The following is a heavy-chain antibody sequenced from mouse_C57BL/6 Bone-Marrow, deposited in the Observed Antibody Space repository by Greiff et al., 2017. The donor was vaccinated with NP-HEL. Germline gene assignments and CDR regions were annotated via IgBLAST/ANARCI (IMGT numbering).Heavy chain of an antibody. CDR3: GRYYGSSYYFDY. CDR1: GYAFSSYW. CDR2: IYPGDGDT. Sequence: VKLVESGAELVKPGASVKISCKASGYAFSSYWMNWVKQRPGKGLEWIGQIYPGDGDTNYNGKFKGKATLTADKSSSTAYMQLSSLTSEDSAVYFCGRYYGSSYYFDYWGQGTTLTVSA. V-gene: IGHV1-80*01. J-gene: IGHJ2*01. D-gene: IGHD1-1*01.